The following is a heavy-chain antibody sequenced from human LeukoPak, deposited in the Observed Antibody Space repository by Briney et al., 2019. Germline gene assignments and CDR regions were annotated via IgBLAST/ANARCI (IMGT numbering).Heavy chain of an antibody. CDR3: ARVRTVRAIDY. CDR2: INHSGST. J-gene: IGHJ4*02. V-gene: IGHV4-38-2*02. D-gene: IGHD4-11*01. CDR1: GYSISSGYY. Sequence: SETLSLTCTVSGYSISSGYYWSWIRQPPGKGLEWIGEINHSGSTNYNPSLKSRVTISVDTSKNQFSLKLSSVTAADTAVYYCARVRTVRAIDYWGQGTLVTVSS.